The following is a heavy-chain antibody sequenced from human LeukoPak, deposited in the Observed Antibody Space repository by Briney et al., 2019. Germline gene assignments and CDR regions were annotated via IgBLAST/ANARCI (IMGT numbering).Heavy chain of an antibody. CDR3: ARAVYNWKSGSFDP. CDR2: INHSGST. J-gene: IGHJ5*02. V-gene: IGHV4-34*01. D-gene: IGHD1-20*01. Sequence: SETLSLTCAVYGGSFSGYYWSWIRQPPGKGLEWIGEINHSGSTNYNPSLKNRLTITVDTSKNQSSLKLSSVAGAETAVYYCARAVYNWKSGSFDPWGQGTLGTVSS. CDR1: GGSFSGYY.